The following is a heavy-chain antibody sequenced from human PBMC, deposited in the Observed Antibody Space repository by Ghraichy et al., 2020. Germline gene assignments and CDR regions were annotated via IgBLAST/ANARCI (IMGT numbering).Heavy chain of an antibody. V-gene: IGHV4-59*01. CDR1: GGSISSYY. CDR3: ARVRYGRIPYYYYGMDV. J-gene: IGHJ6*02. D-gene: IGHD4-17*01. CDR2: IYYSGST. Sequence: SETLSLTCTVSGGSISSYYWSWIRQPPGKGLEWIGYIYYSGSTNYNPSLKSRVTISVDTSKNQFSLKLSSVTAADTAVYYCARVRYGRIPYYYYGMDVWGQGTTVTVTS.